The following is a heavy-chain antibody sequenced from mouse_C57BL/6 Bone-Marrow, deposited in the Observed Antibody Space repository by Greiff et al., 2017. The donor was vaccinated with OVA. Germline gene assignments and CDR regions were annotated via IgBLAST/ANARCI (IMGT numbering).Heavy chain of an antibody. CDR1: GYTFTSYG. CDR3: ARSLYYDYGEAWFAY. D-gene: IGHD2-4*01. CDR2: IYPRSGNT. J-gene: IGHJ3*01. V-gene: IGHV1-81*01. Sequence: QVQLQQSGAELARPGASVKLSCKASGYTFTSYGISWVKQRTGQGLEWIGEIYPRSGNTYYNEKFKGKATLTADKSSSTAYMQLRSLTSEDSAVYFCARSLYYDYGEAWFAYWGQGTLVTVSA.